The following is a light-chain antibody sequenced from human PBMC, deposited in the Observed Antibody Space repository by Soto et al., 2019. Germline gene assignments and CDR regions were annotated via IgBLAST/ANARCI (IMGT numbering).Light chain of an antibody. V-gene: IGKV3D-15*01. J-gene: IGKJ1*01. CDR3: QQYHSWPPRT. Sequence: EIVMTQSPTILSVSPGERATLSCGASQSVSSNLAWYQQKPGQAPRLLIYGVYTRAPGIPARFSGSGSGTEFTLTISSLQSEDFALYYCQQYHSWPPRTFGQGNKVDIK. CDR2: GVY. CDR1: QSVSSN.